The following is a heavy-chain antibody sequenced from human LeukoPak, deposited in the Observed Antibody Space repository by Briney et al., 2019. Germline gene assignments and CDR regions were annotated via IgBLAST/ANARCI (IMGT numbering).Heavy chain of an antibody. CDR1: GGSISSDNW. CDR3: ARGGGNTALYYYYYMDV. J-gene: IGHJ6*03. D-gene: IGHD5-18*01. V-gene: IGHV4-4*02. Sequence: SGTLSLTYAVSGGSISSDNWWTWVRQPPGKGLEWIGEIYPSESTNYNPSLKSRLTMSVDKSKNQFALKLSSVPAADTAVYYCARGGGNTALYYYYYMDVWGKGTTVTVSS. CDR2: IYPSEST.